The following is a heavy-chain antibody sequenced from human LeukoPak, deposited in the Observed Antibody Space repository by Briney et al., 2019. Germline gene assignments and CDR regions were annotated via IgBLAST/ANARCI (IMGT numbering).Heavy chain of an antibody. Sequence: GGSLRLSCTASGFTFGDYTMSWFRQAPGKGLEWVGFIRSKTYGGTTEDAASVKGRFTISRDDSKSIAYLQMNSLKSEDTAVYYCIRGGANSPFDYWGQGTLVTVAS. J-gene: IGHJ4*02. CDR2: IRSKTYGGTT. D-gene: IGHD1-1*01. V-gene: IGHV3-49*03. CDR1: GFTFGDYT. CDR3: IRGGANSPFDY.